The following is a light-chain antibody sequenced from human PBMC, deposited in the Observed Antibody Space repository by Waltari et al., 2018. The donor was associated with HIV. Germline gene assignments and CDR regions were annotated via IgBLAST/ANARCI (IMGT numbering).Light chain of an antibody. CDR2: GAS. CDR3: QQYGNSPWT. J-gene: IGKJ1*01. CDR1: QSVSSSY. V-gene: IGKV3-20*01. Sequence: ETVLTPSPGTLSMSPGERDTLSCRASQSVSSSYLAWYQQKPGQTPRLLIYGASSRPTGIPDRFSGSGSGTDFTLTISRLEPEDFAVYYCQQYGNSPWTFGQGTKVEIK.